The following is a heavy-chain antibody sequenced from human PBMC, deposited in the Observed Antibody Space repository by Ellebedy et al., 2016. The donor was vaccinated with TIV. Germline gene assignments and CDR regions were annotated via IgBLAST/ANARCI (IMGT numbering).Heavy chain of an antibody. CDR1: GFTFDDYA. D-gene: IGHD6-6*01. V-gene: IGHV3-9*01. Sequence: SLKISXAASGFTFDDYALHWLRQAPGKRLEWVSGISWNSGTTDYADFVKGRFTISRDNAKNSLYLQMNRLRADDTAFYYCARDLRITARDYYLDYWGQGTLVTVSS. CDR2: ISWNSGTT. J-gene: IGHJ4*02. CDR3: ARDLRITARDYYLDY.